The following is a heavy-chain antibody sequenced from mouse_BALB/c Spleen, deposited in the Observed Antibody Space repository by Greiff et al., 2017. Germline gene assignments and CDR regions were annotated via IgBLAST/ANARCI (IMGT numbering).Heavy chain of an antibody. CDR3: ARGTSYYGKGGWFAY. D-gene: IGHD2-10*01. Sequence: EVKLVESGGGLVKPGGSLKLSCAASGFTFSDYYMYWVRQTPEKRLEWVATISDGGSYNYYPDSVKGRFTISRDNAKNNLYLQMSSLKSEDTAMYYCARGTSYYGKGGWFAYWGQGTLVTVSA. V-gene: IGHV5-4*02. J-gene: IGHJ3*01. CDR1: GFTFSDYY. CDR2: ISDGGSYN.